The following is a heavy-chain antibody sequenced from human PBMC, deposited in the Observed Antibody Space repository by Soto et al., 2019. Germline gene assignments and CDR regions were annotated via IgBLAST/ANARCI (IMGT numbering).Heavy chain of an antibody. Sequence: SQTLSLTCAISGDSVSSNSAAWNWIRQSPSRGLEWLGRTYYRSKWYNDYAVSVKSRITINPDTSKNQFPLQLNSVTPEDTAVYYCARDSSGEAVAGNNWFDPWGQGTLVTVSS. D-gene: IGHD6-19*01. CDR3: ARDSSGEAVAGNNWFDP. V-gene: IGHV6-1*01. CDR1: GDSVSSNSAA. J-gene: IGHJ5*02. CDR2: TYYRSKWYN.